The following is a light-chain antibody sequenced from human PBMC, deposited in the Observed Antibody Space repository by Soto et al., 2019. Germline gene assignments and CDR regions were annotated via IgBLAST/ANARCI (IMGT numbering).Light chain of an antibody. CDR2: QDI. J-gene: IGLJ2*01. Sequence: YELTQPPSVSVSPGQTASITCSGDKLGNKYACWYQQKPGQSPVLVIYQDIKRPSGIPERFSGSNSGNTATLTISGTQAMDEADYYCQAWDSSTVVFGGGTQLTVL. CDR3: QAWDSSTVV. V-gene: IGLV3-1*01. CDR1: KLGNKY.